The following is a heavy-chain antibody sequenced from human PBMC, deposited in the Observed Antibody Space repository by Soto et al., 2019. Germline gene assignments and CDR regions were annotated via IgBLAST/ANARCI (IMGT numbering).Heavy chain of an antibody. Sequence: QVQLVQSGAEVKKPGSSVKVSCKASGGTFSSYTISWVRQAPGQGREWMGRIIPILGIANYAQKFQGRVTITADKSTSTAYMELSSLRSEDTAVYYCARGSVYGSGSYYKGNWFDPWGQGTLVTVSS. CDR3: ARGSVYGSGSYYKGNWFDP. V-gene: IGHV1-69*02. CDR2: IIPILGIA. J-gene: IGHJ5*02. D-gene: IGHD3-10*01. CDR1: GGTFSSYT.